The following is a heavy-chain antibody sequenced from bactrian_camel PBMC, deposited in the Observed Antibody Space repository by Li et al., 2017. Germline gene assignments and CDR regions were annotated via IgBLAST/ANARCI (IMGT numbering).Heavy chain of an antibody. CDR3: SADREGHCLYLHVRDN. J-gene: IGHJ4*01. V-gene: IGHV3S53*01. Sequence: HVQLVESGGESVQPGGSLKLSCVVSDSRSSYIPACMGWFRQVPGKQREGVAVIDSDGSTTYADSVKGRFAISKDSIANSVYLRMNNLKPEDTAMYYCSADREGHCLYLHVRDNWGQGTQVTVS. CDR1: DSRSSYIPAC. CDR2: IDSDGST. D-gene: IGHD7*01.